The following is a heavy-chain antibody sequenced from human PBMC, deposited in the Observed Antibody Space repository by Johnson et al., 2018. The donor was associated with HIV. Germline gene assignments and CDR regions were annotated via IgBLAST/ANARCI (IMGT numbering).Heavy chain of an antibody. Sequence: VQLVESGGGLVKPGGSLRLSCAVSGFTFSDHYMSWVRQAPGKGLEWVSAISGSGGSTYYADSVKGRFTISRDNSKNTLYLQMNSLRAEDTAVYYCAKSSSSFGAFDIWGQGTMVTVSS. CDR2: ISGSGGST. D-gene: IGHD6-6*01. J-gene: IGHJ3*02. CDR3: AKSSSSFGAFDI. V-gene: IGHV3-23*04. CDR1: GFTFSDHY.